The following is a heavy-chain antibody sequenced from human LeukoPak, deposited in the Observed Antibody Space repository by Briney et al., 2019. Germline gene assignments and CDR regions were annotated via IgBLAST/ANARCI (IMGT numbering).Heavy chain of an antibody. D-gene: IGHD3-10*01. V-gene: IGHV3-23*01. CDR1: AFTFSSYA. Sequence: GGSLRPSHAASAFTFSSYAMSCVRHAPGEWLEWVSSISGSGGTTYYADPVTGRFTISRDNSKNTRYLQMNSLRAEDTAVYYCAKSGSGSYYLYYFDYWGQGTLVTVSS. CDR2: ISGSGGTT. CDR3: AKSGSGSYYLYYFDY. J-gene: IGHJ4*02.